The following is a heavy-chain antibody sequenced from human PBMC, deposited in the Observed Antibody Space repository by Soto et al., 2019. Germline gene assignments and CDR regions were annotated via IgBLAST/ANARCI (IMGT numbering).Heavy chain of an antibody. D-gene: IGHD4-17*01. CDR1: GFTFSSYG. V-gene: IGHV3-30*18. J-gene: IGHJ3*02. Sequence: QVQLVESGGGVVQPGRSLRLSCAASGFTFSSYGMHWVRQAPGKGLEWVAVISYDGSNKYYADSVKGRFTISRDNSKNTLYLQMNSLRAEDTAVYYCAKGHMTTVTMSLDAFDIWGQGTMVTVSS. CDR3: AKGHMTTVTMSLDAFDI. CDR2: ISYDGSNK.